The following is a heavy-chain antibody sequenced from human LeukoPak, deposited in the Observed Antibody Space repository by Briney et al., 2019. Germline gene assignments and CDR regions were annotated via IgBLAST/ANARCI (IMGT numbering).Heavy chain of an antibody. Sequence: SSETLSLTCTVSGGSISSGSYYWSWIRQPAGKGLEWIGRIYTSGSTNYNPSLKSRVTISVDTSKNQFSLKLYSVTAADTAVYYCARNRGRDGYNLDDFDYWGQGTLVTVSS. CDR3: ARNRGRDGYNLDDFDY. J-gene: IGHJ4*02. V-gene: IGHV4-61*02. D-gene: IGHD5-24*01. CDR1: GGSISSGSYY. CDR2: IYTSGST.